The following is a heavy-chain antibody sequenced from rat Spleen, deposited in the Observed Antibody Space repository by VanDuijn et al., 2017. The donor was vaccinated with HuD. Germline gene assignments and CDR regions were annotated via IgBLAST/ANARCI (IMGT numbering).Heavy chain of an antibody. D-gene: IGHD1-4*01. CDR1: GFTFSNYD. J-gene: IGHJ2*01. CDR3: ATGREPSD. CDR2: ISTGGGNT. Sequence: EVQLVESGGGLVQPGRSMKLSCAALGFTFSNYDMAWVRQAPTKGLEWVAFISTGGGNTYYRDSVKGRFTIYRDDAKSILYLQMDSLGSEDTATYYCATGREPSDWGQGVMVTVSS. V-gene: IGHV5-25*01.